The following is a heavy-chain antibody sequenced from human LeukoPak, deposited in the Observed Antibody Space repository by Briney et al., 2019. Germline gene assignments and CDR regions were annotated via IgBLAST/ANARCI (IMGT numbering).Heavy chain of an antibody. D-gene: IGHD6-13*01. V-gene: IGHV3-7*01. Sequence: GGSLRLSCAASGFSFSTYWMSWVRQTPEKGLEFVANIDQGGSVRNYMDSLKGRCTISRDNAKKSLYLEINSLRADDTAVYYCASVPESSSFDLRGRGALVTVSS. J-gene: IGHJ4*02. CDR2: IDQGGSVR. CDR3: ASVPESSSFDL. CDR1: GFSFSTYW.